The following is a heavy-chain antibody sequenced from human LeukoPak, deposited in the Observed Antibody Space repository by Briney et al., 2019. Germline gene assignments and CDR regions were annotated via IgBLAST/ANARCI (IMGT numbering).Heavy chain of an antibody. CDR3: ARVWGYCSSTSCHDAFDI. CDR1: GGSISSYY. J-gene: IGHJ3*02. D-gene: IGHD2-2*01. CDR2: IYTSGST. V-gene: IGHV4-4*07. Sequence: KPSEILSLTCTVSGGSISSYYWSWIRQPPGKGLEWIGRIYTSGSTNYNPSLKSRVTMSVDTSKNQFSLKLSSVTAADTAVYYCARVWGYCSSTSCHDAFDIWGQGTMVTVSS.